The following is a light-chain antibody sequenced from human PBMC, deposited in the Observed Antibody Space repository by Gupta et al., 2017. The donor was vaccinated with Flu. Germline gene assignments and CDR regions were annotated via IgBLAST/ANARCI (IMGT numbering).Light chain of an antibody. V-gene: IGKV2-28*01. Sequence: DIVMTQSPLSLAVTPGEPASISCRSSQSLLHSNGYNYLDWYLQKPGQSPQLLIYLGSNQASGVPDRFSGSGSGTDFTLKISRVEADDVGFYYCMQAQQTSWTFGQGTKVEIK. CDR2: LGS. J-gene: IGKJ1*01. CDR1: QSLLHSNGYNY. CDR3: MQAQQTSWT.